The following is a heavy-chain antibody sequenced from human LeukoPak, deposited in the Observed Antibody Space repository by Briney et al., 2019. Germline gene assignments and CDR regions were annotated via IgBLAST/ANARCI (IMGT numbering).Heavy chain of an antibody. CDR1: GGSFSGYY. CDR2: INHSGST. J-gene: IGHJ4*02. D-gene: IGHD2-2*01. V-gene: IGHV4-34*01. Sequence: SETLSLTCAVYGGSFSGYYWSWIRQPPGKGLEWIGEINHSGSTNYNPSPKSRVTISVDTSKNQFSLKLSSVTAADTAVYYCARGIVVVPAAMQNFDYWGQGTLVTVSS. CDR3: ARGIVVVPAAMQNFDY.